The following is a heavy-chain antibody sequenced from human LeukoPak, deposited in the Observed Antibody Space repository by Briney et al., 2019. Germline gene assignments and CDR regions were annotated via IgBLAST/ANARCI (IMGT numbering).Heavy chain of an antibody. D-gene: IGHD2-2*01. CDR3: ARADPSFIDY. J-gene: IGHJ4*02. CDR2: IYHSGSS. Sequence: SQTLSLTCAVSGGPISSGGYSWSWIRQPPGKGLEWIGYIYHSGSSYYNPSLKSRVTISVDRSKNQFSLKLSSVTAADTAVYYCARADPSFIDYWGQGTLVTVSS. V-gene: IGHV4-30-2*01. CDR1: GGPISSGGYS.